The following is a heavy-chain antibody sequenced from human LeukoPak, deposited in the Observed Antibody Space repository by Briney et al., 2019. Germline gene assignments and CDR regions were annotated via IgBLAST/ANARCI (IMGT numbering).Heavy chain of an antibody. CDR3: ARDLYSSSWLNWFDP. V-gene: IGHV4-39*07. J-gene: IGHJ5*02. CDR1: GGSISSSSYY. Sequence: PSETLSLTCTVSGGSISSSSYYWGWIRQPPGKGLEWIGSIYYSGSTYYNPSLKSRVTISVDTSKNQFSLKLSSVTAADTAVYYCARDLYSSSWLNWFDPWGQGTLVTVSS. CDR2: IYYSGST. D-gene: IGHD6-13*01.